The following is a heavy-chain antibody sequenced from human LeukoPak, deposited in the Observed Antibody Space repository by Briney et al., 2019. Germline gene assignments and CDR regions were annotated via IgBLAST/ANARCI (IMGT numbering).Heavy chain of an antibody. V-gene: IGHV3-15*01. Sequence: GGSLRLSCAASGFTFSNAWMSWVRQAPGKGLEWVGRIKSKTDGGTTDYAAPVKGRFTISRDDSKNTLYLQMNCLKTEDTAVYYCTTDLFSDYYGSRGYWGQGTLVTVSS. J-gene: IGHJ4*02. CDR2: IKSKTDGGTT. CDR1: GFTFSNAW. CDR3: TTDLFSDYYGSRGY. D-gene: IGHD3-10*01.